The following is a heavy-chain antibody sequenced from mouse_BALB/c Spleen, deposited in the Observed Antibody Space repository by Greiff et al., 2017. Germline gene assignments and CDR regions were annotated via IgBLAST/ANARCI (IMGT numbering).Heavy chain of an antibody. CDR2: INPSSGYT. CDR3: ARVPFYDGRGPHLDY. J-gene: IGHJ2*01. V-gene: IGHV1-4*02. D-gene: IGHD2-12*01. Sequence: QVQLQQSAAELARPGASVKMSCKASGYTFTSYTMHWVKQRPGQGLEWIGYINPSSGYTEYNQKFKDKTTLTADKSSSTAYMQLSSLTSEDSAVYYCARVPFYDGRGPHLDYWGQGTTLTVSS. CDR1: GYTFTSYT.